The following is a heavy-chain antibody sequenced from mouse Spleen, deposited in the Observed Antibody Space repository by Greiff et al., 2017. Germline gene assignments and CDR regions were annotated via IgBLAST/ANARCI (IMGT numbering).Heavy chain of an antibody. D-gene: IGHD3-3*01. CDR2: IAPGSGST. CDR1: GYTFTSYW. Sequence: DLVKPGASVKLSCKASGYTFTSYWINWIKQRPGQGLEWIGRIAPGSGSTYYNEMFKGKATLTVDTSSSTAYIQLSSLSSEDSAVYFCARWDRGYFDVWGAGTTVTVSS. J-gene: IGHJ1*01. CDR3: ARWDRGYFDV. V-gene: IGHV1S41*01.